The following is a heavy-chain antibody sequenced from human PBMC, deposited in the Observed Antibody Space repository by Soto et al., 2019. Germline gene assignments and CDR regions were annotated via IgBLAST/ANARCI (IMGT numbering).Heavy chain of an antibody. D-gene: IGHD2-15*01. CDR1: GFTVSSHA. J-gene: IGHJ3*02. Sequence: EVQVLESGGDLVQPGGSLRLSCEGSGFTVSSHAMTWIRQAPGKGQEWVSTVTADGGTYYADSVKGRFAMSRDTSENTLYLQMNSLGAEDTADYYCAPHVSCSGGSCQYDAFAIRGQGTMVTVSS. CDR2: VTADGGT. CDR3: APHVSCSGGSCQYDAFAI. V-gene: IGHV3-23*01.